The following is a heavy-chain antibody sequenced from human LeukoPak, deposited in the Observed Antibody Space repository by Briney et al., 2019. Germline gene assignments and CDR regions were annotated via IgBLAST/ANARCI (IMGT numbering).Heavy chain of an antibody. J-gene: IGHJ4*02. Sequence: GWSLRLSCAASGFTFDNYATHWVRQTPGKGLEWVSGISWDSGSINYADSVKGRFTISRDNAKNSLFLQMNSLRTEDTALYYCARDIFSVAGPDLDCWGQGTQVTVSS. V-gene: IGHV3-9*01. CDR3: ARDIFSVAGPDLDC. CDR2: ISWDSGSI. CDR1: GFTFDNYA. D-gene: IGHD6-19*01.